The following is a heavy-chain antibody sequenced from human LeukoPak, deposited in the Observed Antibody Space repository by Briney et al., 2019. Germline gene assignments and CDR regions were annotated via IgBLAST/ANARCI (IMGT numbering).Heavy chain of an antibody. CDR1: GGSFSGYY. D-gene: IGHD6-6*01. CDR2: INHSGST. V-gene: IGHV4-34*01. J-gene: IGHJ4*02. CDR3: ARGGKNIAARPAPFDY. Sequence: SEALSLTCAVYGGSFSGYYWSWTRQPPGKGLEWIGEINHSGSTNYNPSLKSRVTISVDTSKNQFSLKLSSVTAADTAVYYCARGGKNIAARPAPFDYWGQGTLVTVSS.